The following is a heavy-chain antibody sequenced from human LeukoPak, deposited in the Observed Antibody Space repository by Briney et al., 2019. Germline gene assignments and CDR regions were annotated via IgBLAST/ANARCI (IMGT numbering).Heavy chain of an antibody. D-gene: IGHD2-2*01. V-gene: IGHV3-23*01. Sequence: GGSLRLSCAASGFTFTSYAMTWDRQAPGKGLEWVSTIIGSGGSTYYADSVKGRFTISRDNSKNTLYLQMNSLRAEDTAAYYCAKAPKGYCSSTSCYENDYWGQGTLVTVSS. J-gene: IGHJ4*02. CDR3: AKAPKGYCSSTSCYENDY. CDR2: IIGSGGST. CDR1: GFTFTSYA.